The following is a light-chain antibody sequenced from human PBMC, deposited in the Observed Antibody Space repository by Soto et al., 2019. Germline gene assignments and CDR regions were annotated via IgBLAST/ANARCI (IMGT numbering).Light chain of an antibody. CDR3: QQYGSSPRT. J-gene: IGKJ1*01. CDR1: QSVSSNF. V-gene: IGKV3-20*01. CDR2: NAS. Sequence: EIVLTQSPGTLSLSPGERATLSCRASQSVSSNFLAWYQQKPGQAPRLLIYNASNGATGIPDRFSGSGSGTDFTLTISRLEPEDFAVYYCQQYGSSPRTFGQGTKVEIK.